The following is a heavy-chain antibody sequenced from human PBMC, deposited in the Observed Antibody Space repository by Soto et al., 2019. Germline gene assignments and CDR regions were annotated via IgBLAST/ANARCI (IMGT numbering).Heavy chain of an antibody. CDR3: TTYGSGTSYTYYFDY. CDR1: GFTFSGAW. V-gene: IGHV3-15*01. CDR2: IKSKTDGGTA. J-gene: IGHJ4*02. D-gene: IGHD3-10*01. Sequence: PGGSLRLSCAASGFTFSGAWFSWVRQAPGKGLEWVGRIKSKTDGGTADYAAPVKGRFTISRDDSKNTLYLQMNSLRTEDTAVYYCTTYGSGTSYTYYFDYWGQGTLVTVSS.